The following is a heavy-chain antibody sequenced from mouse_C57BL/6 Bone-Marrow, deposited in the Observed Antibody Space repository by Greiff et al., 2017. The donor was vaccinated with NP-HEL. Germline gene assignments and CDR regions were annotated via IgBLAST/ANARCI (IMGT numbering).Heavy chain of an antibody. V-gene: IGHV14-3*01. CDR1: GFNIKNTY. Sequence: EVQLQQSVAELVRPGASVKLSCTASGFNIKNTYMHWVKQRPEQGLEWIGRIDPANGNTKYAPKFKGKATLTADKSSSTAYMELRSLTSEDSAVYYCTRGDGYYPFAYWGQGTLVTVSA. D-gene: IGHD2-3*01. CDR2: IDPANGNT. CDR3: TRGDGYYPFAY. J-gene: IGHJ3*01.